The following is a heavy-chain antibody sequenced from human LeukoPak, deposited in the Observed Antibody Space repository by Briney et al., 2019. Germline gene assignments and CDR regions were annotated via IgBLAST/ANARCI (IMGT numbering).Heavy chain of an antibody. D-gene: IGHD6-13*01. Sequence: GASVKVSCKASVGTFSSYAISWVRQAPGQGLEWMGGIIPIFGTANYAQKFQGRVTITTDESTSTAYMELSSLRSEDTAVYYCARAGASSSWFDYWGQGTLVTVSS. CDR2: IIPIFGTA. CDR1: VGTFSSYA. CDR3: ARAGASSSWFDY. J-gene: IGHJ4*02. V-gene: IGHV1-69*05.